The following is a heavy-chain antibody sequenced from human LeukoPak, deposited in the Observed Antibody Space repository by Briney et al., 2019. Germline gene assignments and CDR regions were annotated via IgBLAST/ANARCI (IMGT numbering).Heavy chain of an antibody. CDR2: TSYDGSKK. V-gene: IGHV3-30*04. D-gene: IGHD1-26*01. CDR1: GFIFSSHA. CDR3: AKDLLSGSYTYYFDY. Sequence: GGSLRLSCAASGFIFSSHAMHWVRQAPGKGLEWVAVTSYDGSKKDYADSVKGRFTISRDNSKNTLYLQMNSLRAEDTAVYYCAKDLLSGSYTYYFDYWGQGTLVTVSS. J-gene: IGHJ4*02.